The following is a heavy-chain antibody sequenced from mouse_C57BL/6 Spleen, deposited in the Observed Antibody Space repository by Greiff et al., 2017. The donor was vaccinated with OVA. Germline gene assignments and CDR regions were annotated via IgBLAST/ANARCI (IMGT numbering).Heavy chain of an antibody. CDR1: GFNIKDYY. Sequence: EVQLQQSGAELVKPGASVKLSCTASGFNIKDYYMHWVKQRTEQGLEWIGRIDPEDGETKYAPKFQGKATITADTSSNTAYLQLSSLTSEDTAVDYCARTGYYEYYFDYWGQGTTLTVSS. CDR2: IDPEDGET. J-gene: IGHJ2*01. CDR3: ARTGYYEYYFDY. V-gene: IGHV14-2*01. D-gene: IGHD2-3*01.